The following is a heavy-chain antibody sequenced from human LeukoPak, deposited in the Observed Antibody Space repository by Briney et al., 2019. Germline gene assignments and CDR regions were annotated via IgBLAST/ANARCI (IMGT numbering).Heavy chain of an antibody. J-gene: IGHJ1*01. Sequence: GGSLRLSCAASGFTFSSYAMHWVRQAPGKGLEWVAVISYDGSNKYYADSVKGRFSISRDNSKNTLYLQMNSLRAEDTALYYCVKKVVVGATSPYSDFQDWGQGTLVTVSS. CDR3: VKKVVVGATSPYSDFQD. V-gene: IGHV3-30-3*02. CDR1: GFTFSSYA. CDR2: ISYDGSNK. D-gene: IGHD1-26*01.